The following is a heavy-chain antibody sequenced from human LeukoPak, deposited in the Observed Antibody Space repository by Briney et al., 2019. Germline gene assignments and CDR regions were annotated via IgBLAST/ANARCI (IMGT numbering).Heavy chain of an antibody. CDR1: GFTFSDYY. CDR2: ISSSGSTI. J-gene: IGHJ4*02. D-gene: IGHD2-15*01. CDR3: ARGPPVVAATSYYFDY. V-gene: IGHV3-11*01. Sequence: GGSLRLSCAASGFTFSDYYMSWIRQAPGKGLEWVSYISSSGSTIYYADSVKGRFTNSRDNAKNSLYLQMNSLRAEDTAVYYCARGPPVVAATSYYFDYWGQGTLVTVSS.